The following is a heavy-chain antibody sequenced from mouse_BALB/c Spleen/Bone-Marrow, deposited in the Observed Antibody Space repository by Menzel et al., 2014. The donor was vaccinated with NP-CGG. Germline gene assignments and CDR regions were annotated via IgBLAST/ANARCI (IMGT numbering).Heavy chain of an antibody. V-gene: IGHV14-3*02. CDR2: IDPANGNT. Sequence: VQLQQPGAELVKPGASVKLSCTASGFNIKDTYMHWVKQRPEQGLEWIGRIDPANGNTKYDPKFQGKATITADTSSNTPYLQLSSLTSEDTAVYYCARYYYGYYFDYWGQGTTLTVSS. J-gene: IGHJ2*01. D-gene: IGHD1-1*01. CDR1: GFNIKDTY. CDR3: ARYYYGYYFDY.